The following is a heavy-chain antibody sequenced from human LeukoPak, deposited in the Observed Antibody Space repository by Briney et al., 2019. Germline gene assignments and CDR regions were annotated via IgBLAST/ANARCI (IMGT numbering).Heavy chain of an antibody. J-gene: IGHJ6*03. CDR1: GFTFKNYG. V-gene: IGHV3-23*01. D-gene: IGHD2-15*01. Sequence: PGGSLRLSCVASGFTFKNYGMAWVRPVAGKGLEWVSAISASADSQYYTDSVKGRFTISRDNSKNSLYLQMNSLRAEDTAVYYCAREGRKSRGVDIVRKKETGYYYMDVWGKGTTVTVSS. CDR2: ISASADSQ. CDR3: AREGRKSRGVDIVRKKETGYYYMDV.